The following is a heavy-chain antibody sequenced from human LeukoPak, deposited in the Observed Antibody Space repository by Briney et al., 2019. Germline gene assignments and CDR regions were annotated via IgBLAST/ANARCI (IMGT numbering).Heavy chain of an antibody. CDR1: GFTFSNYA. D-gene: IGHD1-14*01. Sequence: GGSLRLSCAASGFTFSNYALSWVRQAPGKGLEWVSDISGSGGSTYYADSVKGRFTISRDNSKNTMYLQMNSLKAEDTAVYYCAKGSPVTDYWGQGTLVTVSS. CDR2: ISGSGGST. V-gene: IGHV3-23*01. CDR3: AKGSPVTDY. J-gene: IGHJ4*02.